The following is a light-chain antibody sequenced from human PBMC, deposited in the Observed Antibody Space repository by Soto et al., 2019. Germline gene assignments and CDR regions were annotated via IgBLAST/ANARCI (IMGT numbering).Light chain of an antibody. CDR3: QHYNSYSEA. CDR1: QTISSW. V-gene: IGKV1-5*03. CDR2: KAS. J-gene: IGKJ1*01. Sequence: DIQMTQSPSTLSGSVGDRVTITCRASQTISSWLAWYQQKPGKAPKLLIYKASTLKSGVLSRFSGSGSGTEFTPTISSLQPDDFATYYCQHYNSYSEAFGQGTKV.